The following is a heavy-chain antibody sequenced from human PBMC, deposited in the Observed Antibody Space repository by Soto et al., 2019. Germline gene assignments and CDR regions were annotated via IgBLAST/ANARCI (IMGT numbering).Heavy chain of an antibody. CDR2: ISDSGGTV. D-gene: IGHD3-3*01. CDR1: VFTFRSYE. V-gene: IGHV3-48*03. CDR3: ARDLLHYDFWSGYSAYFYYGMDV. J-gene: IGHJ6*02. Sequence: SLRLSCSASVFTFRSYEMNWVRQAPGQGLEWVSYISDSGGTVYYADSVKGRFTVSRDNAQNSVYLQMNSLRTEDTAVYYCARDLLHYDFWSGYSAYFYYGMDVWGPGTTVTVSS.